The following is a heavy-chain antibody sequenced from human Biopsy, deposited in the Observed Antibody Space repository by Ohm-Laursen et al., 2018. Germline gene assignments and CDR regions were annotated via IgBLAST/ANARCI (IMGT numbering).Heavy chain of an antibody. Sequence: GTLSLTCTVSGGSIGSFFWSWIRQPPGKGLEWIGRIYTSGSPNYNLSLESRVTMSVDTSKNQFSLNLRSVTAADTAVYYCARGTGRYYVYGAFDIWGQGTVVTVSS. J-gene: IGHJ3*02. V-gene: IGHV4-4*07. CDR1: GGSIGSFF. CDR2: IYTSGSP. CDR3: ARGTGRYYVYGAFDI. D-gene: IGHD1-26*01.